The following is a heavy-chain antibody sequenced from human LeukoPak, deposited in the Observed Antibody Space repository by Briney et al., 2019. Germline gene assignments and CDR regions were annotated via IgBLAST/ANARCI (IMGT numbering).Heavy chain of an antibody. D-gene: IGHD3-10*01. CDR3: ARAYYYGSGRSNWFDP. V-gene: IGHV1-69*06. J-gene: IGHJ5*02. Sequence: ASVKVSCKASGGTFSSYAISWVRQAPGQGLEWMGGIIPIFGTANYAQKFQGRVTITADKSTSTAYMELSSVTAADTAVYYCARAYYYGSGRSNWFDPWGQGTLVTVSS. CDR1: GGTFSSYA. CDR2: IIPIFGTA.